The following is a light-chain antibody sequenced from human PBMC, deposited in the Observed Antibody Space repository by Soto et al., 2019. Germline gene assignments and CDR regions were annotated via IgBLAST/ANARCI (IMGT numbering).Light chain of an antibody. J-gene: IGLJ2*01. CDR3: QPGV. CDR2: EDN. Sequence: NFMLTQPHSVSESPGKTVTISCTRSSGSIASNYVQWYTQRPGSAPTTVIYEDNQRPSGVPDRFSGSIASSSNSASPTISGLKTEDEADYYCQPGVFGGGTKLTVL. V-gene: IGLV6-57*03. CDR1: SGSIASNY.